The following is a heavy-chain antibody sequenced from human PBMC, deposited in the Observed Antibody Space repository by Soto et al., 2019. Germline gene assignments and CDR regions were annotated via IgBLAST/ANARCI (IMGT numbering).Heavy chain of an antibody. J-gene: IGHJ3*02. CDR2: IYWSGDE. CDR1: GFSLSTSGVG. V-gene: IGHV2-5*01. CDR3: ARGLATLPVFAFDI. Sequence: QGTLRESGPTLVKPTQTLTLTCSFSGFSLSTSGVGVGWIRQSPGKALEWLALIYWSGDEHYRPSLKSRLSIFKGTSKTHVVLTMTDMDPVDTGTYYCARGLATLPVFAFDIWGRGTMVTVSS. D-gene: IGHD6-6*01.